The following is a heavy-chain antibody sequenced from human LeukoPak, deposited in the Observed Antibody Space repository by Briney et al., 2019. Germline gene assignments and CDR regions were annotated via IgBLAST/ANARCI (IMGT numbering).Heavy chain of an antibody. D-gene: IGHD5-12*01. J-gene: IGHJ4*02. CDR2: TSASGGRT. V-gene: IGHV3-23*01. CDR1: GFTFDSYD. CDR3: ARENAGGWLRGYFDY. Sequence: GGSLRLSCAASGFTFDSYDMSWVRQAPGKGLEWVSGTSASGGRTYYADSVKGRFTISRDNSKNTLYLQMSSLRAEDTAVYYCARENAGGWLRGYFDYWGQGTLVTVSS.